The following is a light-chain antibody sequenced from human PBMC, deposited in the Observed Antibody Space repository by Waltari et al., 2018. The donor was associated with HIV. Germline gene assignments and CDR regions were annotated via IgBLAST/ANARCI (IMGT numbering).Light chain of an antibody. J-gene: IGLJ3*02. V-gene: IGLV2-23*02. Sequence: PASLSGSPGQSITISCTGTSSDVGNYNLVSWYQQHPGHAPKLIIYEVNKRPSGVSNRFPASKSGNTASLTIFGLQPEDGADYYCCSYSGGSTYWVFGGGTKLTVL. CDR1: SSDVGNYNL. CDR2: EVN. CDR3: CSYSGGSTYWV.